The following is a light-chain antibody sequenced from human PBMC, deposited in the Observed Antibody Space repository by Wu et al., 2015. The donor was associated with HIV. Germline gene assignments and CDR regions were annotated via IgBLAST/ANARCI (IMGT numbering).Light chain of an antibody. CDR3: QQYNHWPPYT. J-gene: IGKJ2*01. CDR2: DAS. CDR1: QSLKNK. V-gene: IGKV3-15*01. Sequence: AQFPLTLSLSPGDTATLACKASQSLKNKYIAWYQQKPGQSPRLLIYDASTRSRGIPGKFSGSGSGTQFSLTINSVQSEDFAVYYCQQYNHWPPYTFGQGTKLEIK.